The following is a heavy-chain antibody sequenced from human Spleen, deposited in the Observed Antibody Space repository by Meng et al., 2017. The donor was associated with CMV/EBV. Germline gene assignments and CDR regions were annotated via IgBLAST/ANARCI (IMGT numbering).Heavy chain of an antibody. CDR1: GYTFTSYG. CDR2: ISAYNGNT. J-gene: IGHJ4*02. V-gene: IGHV1-18*04. Sequence: ASVKVSCKASGYTFTSYGFFWVRQAPGQGLEWMGWISAYNGNTNYAQKFQGRVTITTDESTSTAYMELSSLRSEDTAVYYCARGGEAVTVTLLPSFDYWGQGTLVTVSS. CDR3: ARGGEAVTVTLLPSFDY. D-gene: IGHD4-17*01.